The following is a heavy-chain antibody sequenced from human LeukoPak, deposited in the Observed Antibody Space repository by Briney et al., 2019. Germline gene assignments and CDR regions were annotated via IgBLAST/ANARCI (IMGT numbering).Heavy chain of an antibody. CDR3: ARGREKDYYYGMDV. J-gene: IGHJ6*02. CDR2: INHSGST. CDR1: GGSFSGYY. V-gene: IGHV4-34*01. Sequence: PSETLSLTCAVYGGSFSGYYWSWIRQPPGKGLEWIREINHSGSTNYNRSLKSRVTISVDTSKNQFSLKLSSVTAADTAVYYCARGREKDYYYGMDVWGQGTTVTVSS.